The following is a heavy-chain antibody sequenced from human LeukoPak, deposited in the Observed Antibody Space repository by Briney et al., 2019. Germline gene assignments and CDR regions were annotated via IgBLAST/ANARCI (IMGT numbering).Heavy chain of an antibody. Sequence: GASVKVSCKASGYTFTGYYMHWVRQAPGQGLEWMGWINPNSGGTNYAQKFQGRVTMTRDTSISTAYMELSRLRSDDTAVYYCARDREPYYYDNQERNWFDPWGQGTLVTVSS. CDR1: GYTFTGYY. J-gene: IGHJ5*02. CDR3: ARDREPYYYDNQERNWFDP. V-gene: IGHV1-2*02. CDR2: INPNSGGT. D-gene: IGHD3-22*01.